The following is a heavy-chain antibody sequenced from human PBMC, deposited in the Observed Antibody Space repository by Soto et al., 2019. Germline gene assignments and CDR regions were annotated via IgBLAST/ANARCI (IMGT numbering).Heavy chain of an antibody. CDR2: ISNSGGTT. V-gene: IGHV3-23*01. Sequence: EVQMLESGGGLVQPGGSLRLSCAASGFTFSSSAMNWVRQAPGKGLEWVSSISNSGGTTSYADSVKGRFNISRDNSTNTLYLQMNSLRAEDTAVYYCAKGSRGAYYYCMDVWGKGTTVTVSS. J-gene: IGHJ6*03. CDR3: AKGSRGAYYYCMDV. CDR1: GFTFSSSA.